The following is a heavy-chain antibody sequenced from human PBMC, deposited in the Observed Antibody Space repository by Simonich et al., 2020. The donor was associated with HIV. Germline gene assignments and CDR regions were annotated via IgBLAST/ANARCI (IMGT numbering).Heavy chain of an antibody. J-gene: IGHJ4*02. CDR2: KAYDESNK. Sequence: QVQLVESGGGVVQPGRSLRLSCAASGFTFSSYAMHWVRQAPGKGLEWVAVKAYDESNKYYADSVKGRFTISRDNSKNTLDLQMNSLRAEDTAVYYCASGGSISSVWADDYWGQGTLVTVSS. V-gene: IGHV3-30*07. CDR1: GFTFSSYA. CDR3: ASGGSISSVWADDY. D-gene: IGHD3-16*01.